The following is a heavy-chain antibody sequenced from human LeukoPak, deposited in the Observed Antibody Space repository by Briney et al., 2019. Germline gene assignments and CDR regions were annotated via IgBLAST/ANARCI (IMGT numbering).Heavy chain of an antibody. Sequence: GGSLRLSCAASGFTFSGYAMSWVRQAPGKGLEWVSAISGSGSSTYYADSVKGRFTISRDNSKNTLYLQMNSLRAEDTAVYYCARNQGSQFDYWGQGTLVTVSS. CDR3: ARNQGSQFDY. V-gene: IGHV3-23*01. D-gene: IGHD1-1*01. CDR1: GFTFSGYA. CDR2: ISGSGSST. J-gene: IGHJ4*02.